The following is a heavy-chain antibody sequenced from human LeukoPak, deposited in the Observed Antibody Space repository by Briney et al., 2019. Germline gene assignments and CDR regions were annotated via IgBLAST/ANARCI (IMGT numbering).Heavy chain of an antibody. CDR1: GLTFSSSW. CDR3: ATDVGAD. V-gene: IGHV3-7*01. Sequence: GGSLRLSCAATGLTFSSSWMTWVRQTPGKGLEWVANIKEDGSEKYYVDSVKGRFTISRDNAKNSLYLQMNSLRAEDTALYYCATDVGADWGQGTLVTVSS. J-gene: IGHJ4*02. CDR2: IKEDGSEK.